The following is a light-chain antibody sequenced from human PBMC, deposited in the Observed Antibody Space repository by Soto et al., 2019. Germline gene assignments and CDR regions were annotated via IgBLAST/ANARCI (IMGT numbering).Light chain of an antibody. J-gene: IGLJ2*01. Sequence: QSALTQPASVSGSPGQSITISCTGTSSDVGGYNFVSWYQQPPGKAPKLIIYDVSNRPSGVSYLFSGSKSGNAASLTISGLQAEDEADYYGRSYTSSSTVVFGGGTKLTVL. CDR2: DVS. CDR3: RSYTSSSTVV. CDR1: SSDVGGYNF. V-gene: IGLV2-14*01.